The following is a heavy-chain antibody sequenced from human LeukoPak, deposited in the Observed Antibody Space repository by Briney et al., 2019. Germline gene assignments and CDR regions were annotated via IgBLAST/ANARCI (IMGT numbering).Heavy chain of an antibody. CDR3: AKGVRFLDWWILDY. CDR1: GFTFSTYD. D-gene: IGHD3-9*01. J-gene: IGHJ4*02. Sequence: GGSLRLSCAASGFTFSTYDMNWVRQAPGKGLEWVSYISSSSRTISYADSVKGRFTISRDNSKNTLYLQMNSLRAEDTAIYYCAKGVRFLDWWILDYWGQGSLVTVSS. CDR2: ISSSSRTI. V-gene: IGHV3-48*01.